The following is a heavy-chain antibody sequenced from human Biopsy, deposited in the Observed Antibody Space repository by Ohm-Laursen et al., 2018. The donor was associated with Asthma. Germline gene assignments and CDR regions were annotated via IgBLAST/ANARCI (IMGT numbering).Heavy chain of an antibody. Sequence: TLSLTCAFSGFSLSSTGVGVGWIRQPPGKALEWLALIYWNDDKRYSPSLKSRLTITKDTSKNQVVLTVTNMDPVDTATYYCAHRPLRPAAEESFDYWGQGTLVTVSS. CDR1: GFSLSSTGVG. CDR2: IYWNDDK. J-gene: IGHJ4*02. D-gene: IGHD2-2*01. V-gene: IGHV2-5*01. CDR3: AHRPLRPAAEESFDY.